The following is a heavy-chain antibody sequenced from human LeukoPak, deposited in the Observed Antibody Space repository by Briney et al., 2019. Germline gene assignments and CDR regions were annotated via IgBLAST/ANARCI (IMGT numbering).Heavy chain of an antibody. J-gene: IGHJ4*02. CDR3: ARDQLGKHGDFVPYYFDY. Sequence: ASVKVSCKASGYTFNNYAMHWVRQGPGQRLEWMEWINVGNGKTKYSRKFQGRVTITRDTSATTAYMELSSLRSEDTAVYYCARDQLGKHGDFVPYYFDYWGQGTLVTVSS. CDR2: INVGNGKT. CDR1: GYTFNNYA. V-gene: IGHV1-3*01. D-gene: IGHD4-17*01.